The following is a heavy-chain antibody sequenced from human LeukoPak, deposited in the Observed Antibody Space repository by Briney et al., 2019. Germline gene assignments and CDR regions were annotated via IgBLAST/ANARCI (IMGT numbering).Heavy chain of an antibody. J-gene: IGHJ4*02. D-gene: IGHD1-26*01. CDR3: AIEVGATPYGY. Sequence: TGGSLRLSCAASGFTVSSNYMSWVRQAPGKGLEWVSVIYSGGSTYYADSVKGRFTISRDNSKNTLYLQMNSLRAEDTAVYYCAIEVGATPYGYWGQGTLVTVSS. CDR2: IYSGGST. CDR1: GFTVSSNY. V-gene: IGHV3-53*01.